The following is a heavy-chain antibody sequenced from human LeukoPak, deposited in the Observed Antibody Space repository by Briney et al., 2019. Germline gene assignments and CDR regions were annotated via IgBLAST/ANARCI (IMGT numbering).Heavy chain of an antibody. CDR2: IYPGDSDT. CDR3: ARHTWMQSYYYYYMDV. V-gene: IGHV5-51*01. D-gene: IGHD5-12*01. CDR1: GYSFTSYW. Sequence: GESLKISCKGSGYSFTSYWIGWVRQMPGKGLEWMGIIYPGDSDTRYSPSFQGQVTISADKSISTAYLQWSSLKASDTAMYYCARHTWMQSYYYYYMDVWGKGTTVTVSS. J-gene: IGHJ6*03.